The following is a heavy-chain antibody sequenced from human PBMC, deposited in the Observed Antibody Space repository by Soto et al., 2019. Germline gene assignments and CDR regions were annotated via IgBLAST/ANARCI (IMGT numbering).Heavy chain of an antibody. CDR1: RYLFTTYG. Sequence: SVHGCCKAARYLFTTYGSSRLRQVTGQGLEWMGGISPIFGKANYAQKFQGRVTITADESTSTAYMERSSLRSEDTAVYYCARDPYSSSWYREYFQHWGQGTLVTVSS. CDR3: ARDPYSSSWYREYFQH. J-gene: IGHJ1*01. V-gene: IGHV1-69*13. CDR2: ISPIFGKA. D-gene: IGHD6-13*01.